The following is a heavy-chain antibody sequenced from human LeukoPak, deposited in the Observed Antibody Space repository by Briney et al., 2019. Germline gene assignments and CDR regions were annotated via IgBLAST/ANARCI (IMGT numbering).Heavy chain of an antibody. V-gene: IGHV1-8*01. D-gene: IGHD3-22*01. CDR1: GYTFTSYD. CDR2: MNPNSGNT. Sequence: ASVKVSCKASGYTFTSYDINWVRQATGQGLEWMGWMNPNSGNTGYAQKFQGRVTMTRDTSISTAYMELSRLRSDDTAVYYCARAVDYYDSSGPHFDYWGQGTLVTVSS. J-gene: IGHJ4*02. CDR3: ARAVDYYDSSGPHFDY.